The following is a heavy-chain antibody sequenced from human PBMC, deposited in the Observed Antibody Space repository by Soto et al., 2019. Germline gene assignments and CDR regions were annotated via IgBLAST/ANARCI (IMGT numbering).Heavy chain of an antibody. CDR2: IDPSDSYT. CDR3: AGRPTYYYGSGSYTAYYYYGMDV. V-gene: IGHV5-10-1*01. J-gene: IGHJ6*02. D-gene: IGHD3-10*01. CDR1: GYSFTSYS. Sequence: VESLTTSCKVSGYSFTSYSIIWVLQMPGKGLESMGRIDPSDSYTNYSPSFQGHVTISADKSISTAYLQWSSLKASETAMYYCAGRPTYYYGSGSYTAYYYYGMDVWGQGTTVTVSS.